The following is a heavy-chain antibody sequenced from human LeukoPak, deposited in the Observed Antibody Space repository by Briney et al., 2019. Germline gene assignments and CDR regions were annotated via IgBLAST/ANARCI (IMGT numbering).Heavy chain of an antibody. CDR3: ARAPSEIGGYYPEYFRH. CDR2: IKSDGST. J-gene: IGHJ1*01. D-gene: IGHD3-22*01. Sequence: GGSLRLSCAASGFTFSSYWVHWVRQAPGKGLVWVSRIKSDGSTRYADSVKGRFTISRDNAKNTVSLQMNSLRAEDTGVYYCARAPSEIGGYYPEYFRHWGQGTLVTVST. CDR1: GFTFSSYW. V-gene: IGHV3-74*01.